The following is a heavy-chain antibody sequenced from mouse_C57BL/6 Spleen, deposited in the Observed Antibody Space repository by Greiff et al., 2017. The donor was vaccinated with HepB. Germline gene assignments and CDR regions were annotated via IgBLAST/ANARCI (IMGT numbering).Heavy chain of an antibody. D-gene: IGHD1-1*01. Sequence: VKLVESGPGLVQPSQSLSITCTVSGFSLTSYGVHWVRQSPGKGLEWLGVIWSGGSTDYNAAFISRLSISKDNSTSQVFFKMNSLQADDTAIYYCARLRKGGYFDVWGTGTTVTVSS. CDR2: IWSGGST. J-gene: IGHJ1*03. CDR1: GFSLTSYG. V-gene: IGHV2-2*01. CDR3: ARLRKGGYFDV.